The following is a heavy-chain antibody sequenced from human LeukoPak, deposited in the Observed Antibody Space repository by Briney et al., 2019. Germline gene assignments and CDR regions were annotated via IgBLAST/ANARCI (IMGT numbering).Heavy chain of an antibody. V-gene: IGHV4-39*01. J-gene: IGHJ4*02. CDR3: ANSRTSVLPYDSSGYGLDY. Sequence: SETLSLTCTVSGGSISSSSYYWGWIRQPPGKGLEWIGSIYYSGSTYYNPSLKSRVTISVDTSKNQFSLKLSSVTAADTAVYYCANSRTSVLPYDSSGYGLDYWGQGTLVTVSS. D-gene: IGHD3-22*01. CDR2: IYYSGST. CDR1: GGSISSSSYY.